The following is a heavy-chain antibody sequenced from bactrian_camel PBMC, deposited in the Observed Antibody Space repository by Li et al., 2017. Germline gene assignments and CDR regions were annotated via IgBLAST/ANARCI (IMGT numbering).Heavy chain of an antibody. CDR3: TARARGSMYYIY. J-gene: IGHJ4*01. V-gene: IGHV3S53*01. D-gene: IGHD6*01. CDR2: IDTDGTT. Sequence: HVQLVESGGGSVQAGGSLRLSCTVSGDIICTYFMGWLRQAPGKEREKVAIIDTDGTTNYADSVKGRFTISQSNSQNTLYLQMNNLKTEETAMYYSTARARGSMYYIYWGQGTQVTVS. CDR1: GDIICTYF.